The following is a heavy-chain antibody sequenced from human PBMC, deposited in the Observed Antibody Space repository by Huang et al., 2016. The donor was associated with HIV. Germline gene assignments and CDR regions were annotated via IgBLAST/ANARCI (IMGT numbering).Heavy chain of an antibody. J-gene: IGHJ4*02. Sequence: QVHLVQSGAEVKKPGSSVNVSCKASGDSFTSLPINWVRQAPGQGLEWSYGFIPMLGSETSAQKFRGRVKSSADDSNSTSYMELSRLRCDDTAMYYCATSTPMLGESGGWSGKVVITENVPYVDWGQGTLVTVSS. V-gene: IGHV1-69*01. CDR3: ATSTPMLGESGGWSGKVVITENVPYVD. D-gene: IGHD3-22*01. CDR1: GDSFTSLP. CDR2: FIPMLGSE.